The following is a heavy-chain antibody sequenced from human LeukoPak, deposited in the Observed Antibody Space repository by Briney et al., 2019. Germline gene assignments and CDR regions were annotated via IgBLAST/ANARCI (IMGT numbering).Heavy chain of an antibody. D-gene: IGHD2-15*01. CDR2: INPSGGST. V-gene: IGHV1-46*01. CDR1: GYTFTSYY. Sequence: ASVKVSCKASGYTFTSYYMHWVRQAPGQGLEWMGIINPSGGSTSYAQKFQGRVTMTRDMSTSTVYMELSSLRSEDTAVYYCARDGGYCSGGSCYEGAYFDYWGQGTLVTVSS. CDR3: ARDGGYCSGGSCYEGAYFDY. J-gene: IGHJ4*02.